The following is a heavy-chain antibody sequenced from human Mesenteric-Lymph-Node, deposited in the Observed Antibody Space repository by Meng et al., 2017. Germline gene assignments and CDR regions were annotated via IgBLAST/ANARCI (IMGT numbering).Heavy chain of an antibody. V-gene: IGHV1-2*06. CDR2: IDPGSGGT. CDR3: VRDEDISAAGKLFSDY. CDR1: GYTFTAYW. D-gene: IGHD6-13*01. J-gene: IGHJ4*02. Sequence: GQLVQSGAELKNPGASVKVSCKPSGYTFTAYWLHWVRLAPGQGLEWMGRIDPGSGGTQYPQNFQGRVLMTRDTSISTTYMELSGLRSDDTAVYYCVRDEDISAAGKLFSDYWGQGTLVTVSS.